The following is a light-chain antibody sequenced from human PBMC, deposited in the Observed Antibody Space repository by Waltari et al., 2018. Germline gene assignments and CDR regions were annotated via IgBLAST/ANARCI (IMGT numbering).Light chain of an antibody. V-gene: IGLV1-44*01. J-gene: IGLJ3*02. CDR2: RNE. CDR1: SPTMRTNA. CDR3: AAWDDNLHGPV. Sequence: QSVLTQPPSASGTPGQRGTISCSGSSPTMRTNAAHSYQHIPGTAPRLLIYRNEQRPSGVPDRFSGSKSGTSASLAISGLQSEDEANYYCAAWDDNLHGPVFGGGTKLTVL.